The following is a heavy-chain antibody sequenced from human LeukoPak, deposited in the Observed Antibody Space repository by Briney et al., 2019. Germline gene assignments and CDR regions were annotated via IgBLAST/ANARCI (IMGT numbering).Heavy chain of an antibody. CDR2: ISPSGNT. D-gene: IGHD4-11*01. J-gene: IGHJ4*02. CDR3: ARRVRSADYRLDY. V-gene: IGHV4-34*01. Sequence: KTSETLSLTCAVYGGSFSGYYWTWIRQPPGRSLEWVGEISPSGNTQYNPSLKSRVTISLDASKSQFYLKLNSVTAADTAVYYCARRVRSADYRLDYWGQGTLVTVSS. CDR1: GGSFSGYY.